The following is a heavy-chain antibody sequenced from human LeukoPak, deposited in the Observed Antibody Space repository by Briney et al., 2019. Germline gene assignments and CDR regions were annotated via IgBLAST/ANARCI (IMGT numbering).Heavy chain of an antibody. D-gene: IGHD3-3*01. CDR3: AKDMRSGYPYYYYYYGMDV. CDR1: GFTFDDYA. Sequence: GRSLRLSCAASGFTFDDYAMHWARQAPGKGLDRPSGISWNSGSIGYADSVKGRFTISRDNAKNSLYLQMNSLRAEDTALYYCAKDMRSGYPYYYYYYGMDVWGQGTTVTVSS. CDR2: ISWNSGSI. V-gene: IGHV3-9*01. J-gene: IGHJ6*02.